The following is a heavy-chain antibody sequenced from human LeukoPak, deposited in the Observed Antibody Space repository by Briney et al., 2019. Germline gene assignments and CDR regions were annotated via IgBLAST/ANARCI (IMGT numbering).Heavy chain of an antibody. CDR1: GFTFSRYD. D-gene: IGHD2-2*01. Sequence: GGSPRLSCAASGFTFSRYDMHWVRQATGNGLEWVSAIGTAGDTYYPGSLKGRFPISRENAKNSLYLQMNSLRAGDTAVYYCGRASAGYCSSTSCRGDAFDIWGQGPMITLSA. CDR3: GRASAGYCSSTSCRGDAFDI. V-gene: IGHV3-13*01. J-gene: IGHJ3*02. CDR2: IGTAGDT.